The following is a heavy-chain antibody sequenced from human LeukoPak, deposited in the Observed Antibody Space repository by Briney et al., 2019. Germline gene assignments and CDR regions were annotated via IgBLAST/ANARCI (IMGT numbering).Heavy chain of an antibody. J-gene: IGHJ4*02. CDR1: GFTFSSYG. D-gene: IGHD3/OR15-3a*01. Sequence: GGSLRLSCAASGFTFSSYGMHWVRQAPGKGLEWVAVISYDGSNKYYADSVKGRFTISRDNSKNTLYLQMNSLRAEDTAIYYCARVRPGYYTYFDYWGQGTLVTVSS. CDR2: ISYDGSNK. V-gene: IGHV3-30*03. CDR3: ARVRPGYYTYFDY.